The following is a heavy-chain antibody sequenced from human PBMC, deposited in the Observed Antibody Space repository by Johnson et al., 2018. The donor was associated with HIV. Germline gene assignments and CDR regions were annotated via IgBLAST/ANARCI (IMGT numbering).Heavy chain of an antibody. D-gene: IGHD1-26*01. V-gene: IGHV3-23*04. Sequence: VQLVESGVGLVQPGGSLRLSCAASGFTFSSYWMSWVRQSPGKGLEWVSSIRYSGDTTYYADSVKDRFTISRDNSKNTLYLQMNSLRAEDTAVYYCAVNSGNYYVYAFDIWGQGTLVTVSS. CDR3: AVNSGNYYVYAFDI. CDR1: GFTFSSYW. CDR2: IRYSGDTT. J-gene: IGHJ3*02.